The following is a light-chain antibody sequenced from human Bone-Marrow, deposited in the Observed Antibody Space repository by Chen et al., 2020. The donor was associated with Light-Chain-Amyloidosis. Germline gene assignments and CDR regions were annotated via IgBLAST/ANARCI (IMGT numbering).Light chain of an antibody. V-gene: IGLV2-14*01. CDR2: DVN. Sequence: QSALTQPASVSGSPGQSITISCTGTSSDIGGYNFVSWFQQHPGKVPKVIIYDVNNRPSGVANRFSGSKSGNTASLTISELQAEDEADYYCSSHTSSDTWVFGGGTKLTVL. CDR1: SSDIGGYNF. J-gene: IGLJ3*02. CDR3: SSHTSSDTWV.